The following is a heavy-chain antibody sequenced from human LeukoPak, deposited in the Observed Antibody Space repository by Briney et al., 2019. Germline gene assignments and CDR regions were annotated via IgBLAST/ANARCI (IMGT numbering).Heavy chain of an antibody. CDR2: IQFHGSDI. D-gene: IGHD3-3*01. CDR1: GFTFSNSG. V-gene: IGHV3-30*02. Sequence: GGSLRLSCAASGFTFSNSGMHWVRQAPGRGLEWVAFIQFHGSDIFYADSVEGRFTISRDNSKNTLYLQMSSLRPEDTAMFYCAKDDNFWSGSSDVWGKGTTVTVSS. CDR3: AKDDNFWSGSSDV. J-gene: IGHJ6*04.